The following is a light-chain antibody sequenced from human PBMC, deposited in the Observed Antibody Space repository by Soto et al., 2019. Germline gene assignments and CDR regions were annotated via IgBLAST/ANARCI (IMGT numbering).Light chain of an antibody. CDR2: DNN. V-gene: IGLV1-51*01. Sequence: QSVLTQPPSVSAAPGQRVTISCSGSSSNIGNNDVSWYQQLPGTAPQRLIYDNNKRPSGIPDRFSGSKSGTSATLDITGLQTGDEADYYCGTWDSSLRAVVFGGGTKLTVL. J-gene: IGLJ2*01. CDR3: GTWDSSLRAVV. CDR1: SSNIGNND.